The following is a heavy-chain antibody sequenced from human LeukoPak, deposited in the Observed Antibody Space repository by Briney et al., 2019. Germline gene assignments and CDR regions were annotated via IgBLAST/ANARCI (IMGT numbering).Heavy chain of an antibody. Sequence: GGSLRLSCSTSGFTFHTYAMSWVRQAPGKGLEWVSGITESGGSTYYADSVKGRFTISRDNSKNTLYLQMNSLRAEDTAVYYCAKVRGGYFDYWGQGTLVTVSS. CDR1: GFTFHTYA. CDR3: AKVRGGYFDY. J-gene: IGHJ4*02. D-gene: IGHD3-10*01. V-gene: IGHV3-23*01. CDR2: ITESGGST.